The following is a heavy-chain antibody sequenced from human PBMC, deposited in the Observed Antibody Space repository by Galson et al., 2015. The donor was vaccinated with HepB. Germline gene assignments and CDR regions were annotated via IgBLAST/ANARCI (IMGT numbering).Heavy chain of an antibody. CDR2: IDWDDGK. J-gene: IGHJ4*02. CDR1: GFSLSTSGMC. CDR3: ARIRAVAGRRLFDY. V-gene: IGHV2-70*13. Sequence: PALVKPTQTLTLTCTFSGFSLSTSGMCVSWIRQPPGKALEWLALIDWDDGKYYSTSLKTRLTISKDTSKNQVVLTMTNMDPVDTATYYCARIRAVAGRRLFDYWGQGTLVTVSS. D-gene: IGHD6-19*01.